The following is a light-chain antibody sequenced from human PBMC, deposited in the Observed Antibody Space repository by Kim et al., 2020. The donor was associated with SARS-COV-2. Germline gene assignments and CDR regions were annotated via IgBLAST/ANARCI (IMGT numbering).Light chain of an antibody. CDR2: GAA. Sequence: SLAWYQQKPGQAPTPLLYGAANRAAGGPAKFSGSASATNFIPPINSLEPEEVAVYYCQHQSRSPSITFGQGTRLEIK. CDR1: S. CDR3: QHQSRSPSIT. V-gene: IGKV3-20*01. J-gene: IGKJ5*01.